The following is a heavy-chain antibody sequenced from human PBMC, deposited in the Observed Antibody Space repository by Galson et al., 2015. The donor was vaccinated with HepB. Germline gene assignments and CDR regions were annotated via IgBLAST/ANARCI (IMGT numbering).Heavy chain of an antibody. Sequence: SLRLSCAASGFTFSSYWMHWVRQAPGKGLVWVSRINSDGSSTSYADSVKGRFTISRDNAKNTLYLQMNSLRAEDTAVYYCARDPTTGTPHNWFDPWGQGTLVTVSS. CDR2: INSDGSST. V-gene: IGHV3-74*01. D-gene: IGHD1-14*01. CDR1: GFTFSSYW. CDR3: ARDPTTGTPHNWFDP. J-gene: IGHJ5*02.